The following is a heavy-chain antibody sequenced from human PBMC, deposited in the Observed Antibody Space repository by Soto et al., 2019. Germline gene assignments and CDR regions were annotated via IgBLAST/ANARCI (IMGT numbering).Heavy chain of an antibody. V-gene: IGHV3-9*01. D-gene: IGHD6-13*01. Sequence: NIVDYGSRWVLKKKGKGLEWVSGISWNSGSIGYADSVKGRFTISRDNAKNSLKLRSVTAADTAVYYCARQLERSSSWYPGLPPLDYWGQGTLVTVSS. J-gene: IGHJ4*02. CDR2: ISWNSGSI. CDR1: NIVDYG. CDR3: ARQLERSSSWYPGLPPLDY.